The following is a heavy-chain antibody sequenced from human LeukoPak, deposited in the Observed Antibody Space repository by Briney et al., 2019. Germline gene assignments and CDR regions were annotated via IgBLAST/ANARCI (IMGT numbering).Heavy chain of an antibody. Sequence: GGSLRLSCAASGFTVSSNYMGWVRQAPGEGLEWVSVIYTGGTTYYADSVKGRFAISRDNSKNTLYLQMSSLRAEDTAVYYCACSMVSHPPFDYWGPGTLVTVSS. V-gene: IGHV3-66*01. CDR3: ACSMVSHPPFDY. J-gene: IGHJ4*02. CDR1: GFTVSSNY. CDR2: IYTGGTT. D-gene: IGHD3-10*01.